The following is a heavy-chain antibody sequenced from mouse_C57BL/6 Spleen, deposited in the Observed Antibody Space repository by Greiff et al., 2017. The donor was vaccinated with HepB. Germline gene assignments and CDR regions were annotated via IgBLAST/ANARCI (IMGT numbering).Heavy chain of an antibody. CDR2: ISDGGSYT. J-gene: IGHJ4*01. CDR3: ARDYYGIPWYAKDY. D-gene: IGHD1-1*01. V-gene: IGHV5-4*01. CDR1: GFTFSSYA. Sequence: EVQVVESGGGLVKPGGSLKLSCAASGFTFSSYAMSWVRQTPEKRLEWVATISDGGSYTYYPDNVKGRFTISRDNAKNNLYLQMSHLKSEDTAMYYCARDYYGIPWYAKDYWGQGTSVTVSS.